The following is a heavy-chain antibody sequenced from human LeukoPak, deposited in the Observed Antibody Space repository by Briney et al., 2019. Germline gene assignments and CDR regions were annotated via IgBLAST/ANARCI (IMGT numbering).Heavy chain of an antibody. CDR3: AKESMDYDFWSNNYYYYMDV. CDR2: ISSSSSYI. D-gene: IGHD3-3*01. CDR1: GLTFSSYS. Sequence: GGSLRLSCAASGLTFSSYSMNWVRQAPGKGLEWVSSISSSSSYIYYADSVKGRFTISRDNAKNSLFLQMNSLRAEDTAVYYCAKESMDYDFWSNNYYYYMDVWGKGTTVTVSS. V-gene: IGHV3-21*01. J-gene: IGHJ6*03.